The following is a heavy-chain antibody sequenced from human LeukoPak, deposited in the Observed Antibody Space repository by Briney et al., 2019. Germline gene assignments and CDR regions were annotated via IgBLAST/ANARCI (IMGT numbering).Heavy chain of an antibody. D-gene: IGHD3-22*01. J-gene: IGHJ3*02. CDR1: GGTFSSYT. Sequence: SVKVSCKASGGTFSSYTISWVRQAPGQGLEWMGRIIPIPGIANYAQKFQGRVTITADKSTCTAYMELSSLRSEDTAVYYCARLDYYDSSGYRMPYAFDIWGQGTMVTVSS. CDR3: ARLDYYDSSGYRMPYAFDI. V-gene: IGHV1-69*02. CDR2: IIPIPGIA.